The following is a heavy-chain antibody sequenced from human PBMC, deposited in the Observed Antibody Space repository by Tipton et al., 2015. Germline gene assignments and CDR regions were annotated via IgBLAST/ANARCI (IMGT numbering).Heavy chain of an antibody. CDR1: GGTFSDYA. D-gene: IGHD6-13*01. V-gene: IGHV1-69*13. J-gene: IGHJ5*01. CDR2: IIPMFGTA. CDR3: ARSPISAAGAYPSGRPRYWNWLDP. Sequence: QLVQSGAEVKKPGASVKVSCKASGGTFSDYAINWVRQAPGQGLEWMGGIIPMFGTANYAVKFQGRVTFTAGGSGSTAYMEVSSLRSEDTAVYYCARSPISAAGAYPSGRPRYWNWLDPWGQGTLVTVSS.